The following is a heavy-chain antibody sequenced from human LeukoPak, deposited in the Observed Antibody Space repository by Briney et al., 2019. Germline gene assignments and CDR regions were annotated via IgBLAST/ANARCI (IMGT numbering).Heavy chain of an antibody. V-gene: IGHV1-69*06. CDR3: ARVGSYYYDSSGYPSYNWFDP. CDR2: IIPILGTA. CDR1: GYTFTGYY. Sequence: GASVKVSCKASGYTFTGYYIHWVRQAPGQGLEWMGGIIPILGTANYAQKFQGRVTITADKSTSTAYMELSSLRSEDTAVYYCARVGSYYYDSSGYPSYNWFDPWGQGTLVTVSS. D-gene: IGHD3-22*01. J-gene: IGHJ5*02.